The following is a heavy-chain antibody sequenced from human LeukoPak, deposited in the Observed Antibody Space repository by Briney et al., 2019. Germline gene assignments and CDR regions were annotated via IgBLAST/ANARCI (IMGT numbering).Heavy chain of an antibody. Sequence: SETLSLTCTVSGGSISSYYWGWIRQPPGKGLEWIGSIYYSGSTYYNPSLKSRVTISVDTSKNQFSLKLDSVTAADTAVYYCARGSYTYGHPPSLDYWGQGTLVTVSS. V-gene: IGHV4-39*07. CDR3: ARGSYTYGHPPSLDY. CDR2: IYYSGST. D-gene: IGHD5-18*01. J-gene: IGHJ4*02. CDR1: GGSISSYY.